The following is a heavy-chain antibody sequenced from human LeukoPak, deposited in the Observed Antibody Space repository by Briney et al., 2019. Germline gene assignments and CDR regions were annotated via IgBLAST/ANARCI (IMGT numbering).Heavy chain of an antibody. J-gene: IGHJ4*02. V-gene: IGHV3-48*01. CDR3: ARDSRGYSTTNFDY. Sequence: GGSLRLSCAASGFTFSSFSMNWVRRAPGKGLEWVSYISSSSSTIYYADSVKGRFTISRDNAKNPLYLQMNSLRAEDTAVYYCARDSRGYSTTNFDYWGQGTLVTVSS. CDR1: GFTFSSFS. CDR2: ISSSSSTI. D-gene: IGHD5-18*01.